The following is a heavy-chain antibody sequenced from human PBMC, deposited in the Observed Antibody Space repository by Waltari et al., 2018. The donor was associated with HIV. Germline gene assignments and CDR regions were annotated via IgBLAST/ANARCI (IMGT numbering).Heavy chain of an antibody. CDR2: IKQDGSEK. CDR3: ARDFWSGYSLYLDQ. Sequence: CAASGFTFSRYWMSWVRQAPGKGLEWVANIKQDGSEKDYVDSVKGRFTISRDNAKNSLFLQMNYLRAEDTAVYYCARDFWSGYSLYLDQWGQGILVTVSS. J-gene: IGHJ4*02. CDR1: GFTFSRYW. V-gene: IGHV3-7*01. D-gene: IGHD3-3*01.